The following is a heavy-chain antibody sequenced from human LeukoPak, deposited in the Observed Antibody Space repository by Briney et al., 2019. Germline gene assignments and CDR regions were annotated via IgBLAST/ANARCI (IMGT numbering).Heavy chain of an antibody. CDR2: INQDGTEK. Sequence: GGSLRLSCAASGFTFTTYWMSWVRQLPGKGLEWVANINQDGTEKYYVDSVKGRFTSSRDNAKNSLDLQMNSLRVEDTAIYYCVKVAKYYYGSETYYFFEHWGQGTPVTASS. D-gene: IGHD3-10*01. CDR3: VKVAKYYYGSETYYFFEH. J-gene: IGHJ4*02. V-gene: IGHV3-7*01. CDR1: GFTFTTYW.